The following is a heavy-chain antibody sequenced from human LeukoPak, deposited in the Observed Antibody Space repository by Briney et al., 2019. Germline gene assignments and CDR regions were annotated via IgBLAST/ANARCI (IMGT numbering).Heavy chain of an antibody. D-gene: IGHD7-27*01. J-gene: IGHJ4*02. V-gene: IGHV3-48*03. CDR3: ARDLSLGRHFDY. CDR2: ISSSGSTI. CDR1: GFTFSSYE. Sequence: GGSLRLSCAASGFTFSSYEMNWVRQAPGKGLEWVSYISSSGSTIYYADSVKGRFTISRDNAKNSLYLQMNSLRAEDTAVYYCARDLSLGRHFDYWGQGTLVTVSS.